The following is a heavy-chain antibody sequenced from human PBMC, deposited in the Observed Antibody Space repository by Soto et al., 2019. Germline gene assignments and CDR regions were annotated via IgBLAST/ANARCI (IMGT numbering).Heavy chain of an antibody. J-gene: IGHJ4*02. D-gene: IGHD6-19*01. Sequence: QVQLVQSGAEVKKPGSSVKVSCKASGGTFSSYAISWVRQAPGQGLEWMGVIIPIFGTANYAQKFQGRVTSTADEPKSTADVERGSLRSEDTAGYYRAREAAVASRFDYGGQGTLGTVSS. CDR2: IIPIFGTA. CDR1: GGTFSSYA. V-gene: IGHV1-69*01. CDR3: AREAAVASRFDY.